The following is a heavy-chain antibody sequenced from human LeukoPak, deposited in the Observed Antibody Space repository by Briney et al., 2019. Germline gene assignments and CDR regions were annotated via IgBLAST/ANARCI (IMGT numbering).Heavy chain of an antibody. CDR1: GFTVSSNY. D-gene: IGHD3-16*01. CDR2: IRNKANSYST. CDR3: ARDGGRSHDAFDI. V-gene: IGHV3-72*01. Sequence: PGGSLRLSCAASGFTVSSNYMSWVRQAPGKGLEWVGRIRNKANSYSTEYAASVKGRFTFSRDDSKNSVYLQMKSLKIEDTAVYYCARDGGRSHDAFDIWGQGTMVTVSS. J-gene: IGHJ3*02.